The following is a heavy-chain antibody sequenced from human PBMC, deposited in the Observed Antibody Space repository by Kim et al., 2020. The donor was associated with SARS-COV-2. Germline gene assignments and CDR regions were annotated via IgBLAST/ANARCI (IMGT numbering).Heavy chain of an antibody. CDR1: GFTFSSSP. D-gene: IGHD3-22*01. V-gene: IGHV3-30*03. J-gene: IGHJ5*02. CDR2: ISNDGNQN. Sequence: LSLTCAASGFTFSSSPMHWVRQAPGKGLEWVAVISNDGNQNRYADSVQGRFTISRDNPKNTLFLQMNSLRVEDTAVYYCVRESGSSGYAGWFDPWGHGTQVTVSS. CDR3: VRESGSSGYAGWFDP.